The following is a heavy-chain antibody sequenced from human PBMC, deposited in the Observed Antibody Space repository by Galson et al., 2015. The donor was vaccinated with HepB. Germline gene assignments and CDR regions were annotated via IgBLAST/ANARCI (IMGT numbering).Heavy chain of an antibody. CDR3: ARDSGVDPFDY. CDR1: GFTFSSYS. J-gene: IGHJ4*02. D-gene: IGHD3/OR15-3a*01. V-gene: IGHV3-21*01. Sequence: SLRLSCAASGFTFSSYSMNWVRQAPGKGLEWVSSISSSSSYIYYADSAKGRFTISRDNAKNSLYLQMNSLRAEDTAVYYCARDSGVDPFDYWGQGTLVIVSS. CDR2: ISSSSSYI.